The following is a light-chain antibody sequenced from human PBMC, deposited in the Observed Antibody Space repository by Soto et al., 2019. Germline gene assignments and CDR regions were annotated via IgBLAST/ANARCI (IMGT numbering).Light chain of an antibody. J-gene: IGLJ1*01. CDR1: PTNIGAGYD. CDR3: CSSGGSPTYV. V-gene: IGLV1-40*01. CDR2: GHN. Sequence: QSVLTQPPSVSGAPGQRVTISCAGSPTNIGAGYDVHWYQHRPGTAPKLLVSGHNIRPSGVPDRFYGSKSGTSASLAITGLQAEDEADYYCCSSGGSPTYVFGTGTKLTVL.